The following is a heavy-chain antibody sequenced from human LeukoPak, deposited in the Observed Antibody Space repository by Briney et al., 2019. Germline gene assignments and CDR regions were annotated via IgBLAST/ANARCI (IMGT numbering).Heavy chain of an antibody. D-gene: IGHD6-6*01. J-gene: IGHJ4*02. CDR3: ARDFGGYSSSDGY. V-gene: IGHV3-21*01. CDR1: GFTFSSYS. CDR2: ISSSSSYI. Sequence: GGSLRLSCAASGFTFSSYSMNWVRQAPGKGLEWVSSISSSSSYIYYADSVKGRFTISRDNAKNSLYLQMNSLRAEDTAVYYCARDFGGYSSSDGYWGQGTLVTVSS.